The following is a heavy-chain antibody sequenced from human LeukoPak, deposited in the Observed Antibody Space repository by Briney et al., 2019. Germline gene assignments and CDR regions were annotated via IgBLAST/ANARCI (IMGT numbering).Heavy chain of an antibody. Sequence: ASVKVSCKASGGTFSSYAISWVRQAPGQGLEWMGGIIPIFGTANYAQKLQGRVTMTTDTSTSTAYMELRSLRSDDTAVYYCARDSSGFLSYWGQGTLVTVSS. CDR3: ARDSSGFLSY. V-gene: IGHV1-69*05. D-gene: IGHD6-19*01. CDR1: GGTFSSYA. CDR2: IIPIFGTA. J-gene: IGHJ4*02.